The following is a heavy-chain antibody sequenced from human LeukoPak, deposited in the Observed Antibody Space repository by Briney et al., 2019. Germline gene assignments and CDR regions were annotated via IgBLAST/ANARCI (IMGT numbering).Heavy chain of an antibody. CDR2: IYYSGST. D-gene: IGHD4-23*01. CDR3: ARDLLNEGNHLDY. V-gene: IGHV4-30-4*02. CDR1: GGSISSVDYY. J-gene: IGHJ4*02. Sequence: KPSDTLSLTCTVSGGSISSVDYYWSWIRQPPGKGLEWIGYIYYSGSTYYNPSLKSRVTISVDTSKNQFSLKLSSVTAADTAVYYCARDLLNEGNHLDYWGQGTLVTVSS.